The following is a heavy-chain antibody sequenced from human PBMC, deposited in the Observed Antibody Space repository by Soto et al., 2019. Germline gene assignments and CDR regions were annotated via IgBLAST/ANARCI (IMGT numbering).Heavy chain of an antibody. J-gene: IGHJ3*01. CDR3: ARVWGGAFDF. D-gene: IGHD3-10*01. V-gene: IGHV4-61*01. Sequence: PXXTLSLPCTVSGGAISSGNYYLGWLRQPPGKGLEWIGYIYYSGSTNYNPSLKSRVTISVDTSKNQFSLKMSSVTAADTAVYYCARVWGGAFDFWGQGTMVTVS. CDR1: GGAISSGNYY. CDR2: IYYSGST.